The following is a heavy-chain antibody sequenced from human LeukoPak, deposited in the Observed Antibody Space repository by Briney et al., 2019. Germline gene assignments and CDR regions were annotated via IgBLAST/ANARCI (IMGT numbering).Heavy chain of an antibody. J-gene: IGHJ4*02. V-gene: IGHV4-59*08. CDR2: IYYSGST. D-gene: IGHD3-3*01. CDR3: ARHHVRYYFDY. CDR1: GGSISSYY. Sequence: SETLSLTCTVSGGSISSYYWSWIRQPPGKGLEWIGYIYYSGSTNYNPSLKSRVTISVDTSKNQFSLKLSSVTAADTAVYYFARHHVRYYFDYWGQGTLVTVSS.